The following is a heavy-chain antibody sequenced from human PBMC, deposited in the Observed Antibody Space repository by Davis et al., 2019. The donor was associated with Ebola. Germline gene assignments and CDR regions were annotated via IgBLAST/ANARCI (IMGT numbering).Heavy chain of an antibody. CDR1: GGSFSGYY. J-gene: IGHJ5*02. V-gene: IGHV4-34*01. CDR2: INHSGST. Sequence: SETLSLTCAVYGGSFSGYYWSWIRQPPGKGLEWIGEINHSGSTNYNPSLESRATISVDPSRTKFFLNLSSVTAADSAVYYCARWAPNWFDPWGQGTLVTVSS. CDR3: ARWAPNWFDP.